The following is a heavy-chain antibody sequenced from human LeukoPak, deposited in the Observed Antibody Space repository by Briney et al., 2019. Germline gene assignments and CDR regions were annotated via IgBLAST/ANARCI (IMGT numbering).Heavy chain of an antibody. CDR2: ISSSSSYI. D-gene: IGHD1-26*01. V-gene: IGHV3-21*01. J-gene: IGHJ4*02. CDR1: GFTFSSYS. Sequence: GGSLRLSCAASGFTFSSYSMNWVRQAPGKGLEWVSSISSSSSYIYYADSVKGQFTISRDNAKNSLYLQMNSPRAEDTAVYYCARDPQVGATDYWGQGTLVTVSS. CDR3: ARDPQVGATDY.